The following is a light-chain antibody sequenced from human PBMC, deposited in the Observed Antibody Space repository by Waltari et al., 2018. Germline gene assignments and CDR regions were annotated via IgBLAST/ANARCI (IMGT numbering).Light chain of an antibody. CDR2: GAS. CDR1: QSVSSN. J-gene: IGKJ1*01. CDR3: QQYNNWPRT. Sequence: EIVMTQSPATLSVSPGERATLSCRASQSVSSNLAWYQQKPGQAPRLLIYGASTRATGIPARFSGSGSGKEFTRTNSSLQSEDFAVYYCQQYNNWPRTFGQGTKVEIK. V-gene: IGKV3-15*01.